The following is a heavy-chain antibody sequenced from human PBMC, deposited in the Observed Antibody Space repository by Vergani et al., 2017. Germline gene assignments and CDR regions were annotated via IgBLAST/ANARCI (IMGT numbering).Heavy chain of an antibody. CDR2: ISAYNGNT. D-gene: IGHD6-19*01. J-gene: IGHJ4*02. V-gene: IGHV1-18*04. CDR1: GYTFTSYG. Sequence: QVQLVQSGAEVKKPGASVKVSCKASGYTFTSYGISWVRQAPGQGREWMGWISAYNGNTNYAQKLQGSVTMTTDTSASTAYVELRSLRSDDTAVYYCAREQWLPIDYFDYWGQGTLVTVS. CDR3: AREQWLPIDYFDY.